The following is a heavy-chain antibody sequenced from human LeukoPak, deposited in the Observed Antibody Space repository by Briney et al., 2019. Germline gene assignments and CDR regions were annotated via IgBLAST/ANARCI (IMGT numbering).Heavy chain of an antibody. CDR1: RFTFSSYA. V-gene: IGHV3-23*01. J-gene: IGHJ4*02. CDR3: ARVFGAGYSDY. D-gene: IGHD4/OR15-4a*01. Sequence: GGSLRLSCAASRFTFSSYAMNWVRQAPGKGLEWVAAISDSGDSTYYADSVKGRFTISRDNSKNTLYLQMNSLRAEDTAVYYCARVFGAGYSDYWGQGTLVTVSP. CDR2: ISDSGDST.